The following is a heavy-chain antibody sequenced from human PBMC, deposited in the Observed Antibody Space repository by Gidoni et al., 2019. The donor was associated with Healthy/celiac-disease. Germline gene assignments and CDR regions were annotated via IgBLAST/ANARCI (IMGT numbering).Heavy chain of an antibody. V-gene: IGHV3-23*01. D-gene: IGHD5-18*01. J-gene: IGHJ4*02. CDR2: ISGSGGST. CDR3: AKAGYSYGYAEGYYFDY. CDR1: GFTFSSSA. Sequence: EVQLLESGGGLVQPGGSLRLSCAASGFTFSSSAMSWVRQAPGKGLEWVSAISGSGGSTYYADSVKGRFTISRDNSKNTLYLQMNSLRAEDTAVYYCAKAGYSYGYAEGYYFDYWGQGTLVTVSS.